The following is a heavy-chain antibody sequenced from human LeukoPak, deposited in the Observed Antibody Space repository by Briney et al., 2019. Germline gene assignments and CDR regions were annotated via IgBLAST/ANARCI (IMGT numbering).Heavy chain of an antibody. CDR3: SVSGASVTTLFKQDY. V-gene: IGHV1-8*01. Sequence: ASVKVSCKASGYTFTSYDINWVRQATGQGLEWMGWMNPNSGNTGYAQKFQGRVTMTRNTSISTAYMELSSLRSEDTAVYYCSVSGASVTTLFKQDYWGLGTLVTVSS. J-gene: IGHJ4*02. D-gene: IGHD4-17*01. CDR1: GYTFTSYD. CDR2: MNPNSGNT.